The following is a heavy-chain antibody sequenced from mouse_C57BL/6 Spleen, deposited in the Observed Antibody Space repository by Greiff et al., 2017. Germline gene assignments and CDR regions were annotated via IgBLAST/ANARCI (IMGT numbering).Heavy chain of an antibody. J-gene: IGHJ2*01. CDR1: GYTFTSYW. D-gene: IGHD1-1*01. CDR3: ARGDLITSVVGGY. V-gene: IGHV1-72*01. CDR2: IDPNSGGT. Sequence: QVQLQQPGAELVKPGASVKLSCKASGYTFTSYWMHWVKQRPGRGLEWIGRIDPNSGGTKYNEKFKSKATLTVDKPSSTAYMQLSSLTAEDAAVYYCARGDLITSVVGGYWGQGTTLTVSS.